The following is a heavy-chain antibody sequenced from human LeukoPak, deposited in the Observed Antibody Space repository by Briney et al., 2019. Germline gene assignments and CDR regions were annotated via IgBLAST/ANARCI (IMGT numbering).Heavy chain of an antibody. J-gene: IGHJ6*02. V-gene: IGHV3-9*01. CDR1: GFTFDDYA. Sequence: GGSLRLSCAASGFTFDDYAMHWVRQAPGKGLEWVSGISWNSGSIGYADSVKGRFTISRDNAKNSLYLQMNSLRAEDTALYYCAKDRGYSSSWYVYYYGMDVWGQGTTVTVSS. CDR2: ISWNSGSI. D-gene: IGHD6-13*01. CDR3: AKDRGYSSSWYVYYYGMDV.